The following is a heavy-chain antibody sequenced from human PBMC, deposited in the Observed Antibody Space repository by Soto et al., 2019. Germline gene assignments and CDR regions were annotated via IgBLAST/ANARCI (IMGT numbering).Heavy chain of an antibody. CDR2: VGGSDTDK. Sequence: ELQLLESGGGVVQPGRSLRLSCAASGFTFSAYAMSWVRQAPGKGLQWVSGVGGSDTDKHYADSVRGRFTVSRDNSKNTLYLQMNSLRADDTAVYYCAKDATAVNGVWDPFDMWGQGTEVTVSS. D-gene: IGHD2-8*01. CDR3: AKDATAVNGVWDPFDM. CDR1: GFTFSAYA. V-gene: IGHV3-23*01. J-gene: IGHJ3*02.